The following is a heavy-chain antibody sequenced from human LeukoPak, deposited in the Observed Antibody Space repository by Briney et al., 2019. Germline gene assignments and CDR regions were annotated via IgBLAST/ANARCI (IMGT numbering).Heavy chain of an antibody. CDR2: INRSGST. D-gene: IGHD3-22*01. J-gene: IGHJ4*01. CDR3: ATTGLYDRSGYYGNDY. CDR1: GASFSTYY. V-gene: IGHV4-34*01. Sequence: SETLSLTCAVYGASFSTYYWSWIRQPPGKGLEWIGEINRSGSTKYSPSLKSRVTISVDTSNNQFSLKLRSVTAADTAVYYCATTGLYDRSGYYGNDYWGQEPWSPSPQ.